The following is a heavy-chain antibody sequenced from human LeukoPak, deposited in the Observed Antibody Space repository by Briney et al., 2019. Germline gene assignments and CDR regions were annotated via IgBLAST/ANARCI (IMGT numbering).Heavy chain of an antibody. V-gene: IGHV1-8*01. CDR1: GYTFTSYD. CDR2: MNPNSGNT. CDR3: ARVAAAQAGMDV. D-gene: IGHD6-13*01. Sequence: GASVKVSCKASGYTFTSYDIHWVRQATGQGLEWMGWMNPNSGNTGYAQKFQGRVTTTRNTSISTAYMELSSLRSEDTAVYYCARVAAAQAGMDVWGQGTTVTVSS. J-gene: IGHJ6*02.